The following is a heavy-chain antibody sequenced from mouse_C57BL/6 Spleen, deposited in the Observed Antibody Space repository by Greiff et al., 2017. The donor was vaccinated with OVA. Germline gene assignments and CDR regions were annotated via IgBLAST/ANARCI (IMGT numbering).Heavy chain of an antibody. CDR2: IYPSDSET. V-gene: IGHV1-61*01. D-gene: IGHD2-5*01. CDR3: ALYSNYVPFAY. CDR1: GYTFTSSW. Sequence: VQLQQPGAELVRPGSSVKLSCKASGYTFTSSWMDWVKQRPGQGLEWIGNIYPSDSETHYNQQFKDKDTLTVDKSSSTAYMQLSSLTSEDSAVYYCALYSNYVPFAYWGQGTLVTVSA. J-gene: IGHJ3*01.